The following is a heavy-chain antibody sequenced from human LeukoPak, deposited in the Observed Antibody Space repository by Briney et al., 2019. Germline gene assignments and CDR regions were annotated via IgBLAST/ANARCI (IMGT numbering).Heavy chain of an antibody. Sequence: PGGSLRLSCAASGFTFSSYAIHWVRQAPGKGLEWVAVISYDGSNKYYADSVKGRFTISRDNSKNTLYLQMNSLRAEDTAVYYCARGGFGELRDAFDIWGQGTMVTVSS. CDR3: ARGGFGELRDAFDI. D-gene: IGHD3-10*01. CDR1: GFTFSSYA. V-gene: IGHV3-30-3*01. J-gene: IGHJ3*02. CDR2: ISYDGSNK.